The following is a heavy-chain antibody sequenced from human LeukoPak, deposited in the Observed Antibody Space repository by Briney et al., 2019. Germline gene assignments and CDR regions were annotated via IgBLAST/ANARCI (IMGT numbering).Heavy chain of an antibody. V-gene: IGHV3-7*03. D-gene: IGHD1-26*01. Sequence: GGSLRLSCAASGFTFSSYWMSWVRQAPGKGLEWVANIKQDGSEKYYVDSVKGRFTISRDNSKNTLYLQMNSLRAEDTAVYYCAKGDTTWELPHDYWGQGTLVTVSS. CDR1: GFTFSSYW. CDR3: AKGDTTWELPHDY. J-gene: IGHJ4*02. CDR2: IKQDGSEK.